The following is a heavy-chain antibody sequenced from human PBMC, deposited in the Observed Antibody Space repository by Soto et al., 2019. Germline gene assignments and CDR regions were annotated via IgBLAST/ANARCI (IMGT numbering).Heavy chain of an antibody. CDR1: GGSISSSSYY. CDR2: IYYSGST. D-gene: IGHD3-9*01. J-gene: IGHJ5*02. Sequence: SETLSLTCTVSGGSISSSSYYWGWIRQPPGKGLEWIGSIYYSGSTYYNPSLKSRVTISVDTSKNQFSLKLSSVTAADTAVYYCARRGDLTYYDILSGYSSRKNNWFDPWGQGTLVTVSS. CDR3: ARRGDLTYYDILSGYSSRKNNWFDP. V-gene: IGHV4-39*01.